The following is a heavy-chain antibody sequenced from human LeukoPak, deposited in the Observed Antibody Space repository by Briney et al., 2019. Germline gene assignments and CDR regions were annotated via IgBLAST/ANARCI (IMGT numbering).Heavy chain of an antibody. CDR2: IYRSGST. CDR3: ARANYAYGDY. CDR1: GGSISSGDYF. D-gene: IGHD2-2*01. J-gene: IGHJ4*02. V-gene: IGHV4-30-4*08. Sequence: SQTLSLTCSVSGGSISSGDYFWSWIRQPPGKGLEWIGYIYRSGSTYYSPSLKSRVSISLDTSKNQFSLKLSSVTAADTAVYYCARANYAYGDYWGQGTLVTVFS.